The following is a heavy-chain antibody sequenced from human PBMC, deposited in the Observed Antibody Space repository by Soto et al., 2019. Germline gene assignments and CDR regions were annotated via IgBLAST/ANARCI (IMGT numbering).Heavy chain of an antibody. CDR1: GDTFTSYA. J-gene: IGHJ4*02. V-gene: IGHV1-69*13. CDR2: IVPLFRTT. CDR3: ARNLLAVSGMRGY. Sequence: ASVKVSCKTSGDTFTSYAISWVRQAPGQGLEWVGGIVPLFRTTDYAQKFQGRVTITADESTNTVYMDLSSLQSEDAAIYYCARNLLAVSGMRGYWGQGSLVTVSS. D-gene: IGHD6-19*01.